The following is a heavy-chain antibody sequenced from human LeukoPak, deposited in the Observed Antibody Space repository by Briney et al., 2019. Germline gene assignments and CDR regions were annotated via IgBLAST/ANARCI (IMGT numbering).Heavy chain of an antibody. V-gene: IGHV1-69*04. CDR2: IIPILGIA. D-gene: IGHD2-15*01. J-gene: IGHJ3*02. Sequence: ASVKVSCKASGGTFSSYAISWVRQAPGQGLEWMGRIIPILGIANYAQKFQGGVTITADKSTSTAYMELSSLRSEDTAVYYCARSRREFCSGGSCYSVHAFDIWGQGTMVTVSS. CDR1: GGTFSSYA. CDR3: ARSRREFCSGGSCYSVHAFDI.